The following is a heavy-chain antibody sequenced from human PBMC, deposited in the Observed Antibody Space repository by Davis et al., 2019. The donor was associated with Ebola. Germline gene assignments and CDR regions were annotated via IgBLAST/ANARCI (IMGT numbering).Heavy chain of an antibody. CDR3: VVSMAREFWSSYYYGMDV. J-gene: IGHJ6*04. CDR1: GFTFSTNW. V-gene: IGHV3-7*01. CDR2: INPDGSQK. D-gene: IGHD3-10*01. Sequence: PGGSLRLSCAPSGFTFSTNWMSWVRQAPGKGPEWVAKINPDGSQKYYVDSVKGRFTISRDNAKNSLYLQMNSLRAEDTAVYYCVVSMAREFWSSYYYGMDVWGKGTTVTVSS.